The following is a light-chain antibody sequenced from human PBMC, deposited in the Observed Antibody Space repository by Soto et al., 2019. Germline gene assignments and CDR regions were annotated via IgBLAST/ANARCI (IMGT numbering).Light chain of an antibody. J-gene: IGLJ2*01. CDR1: SSDVGGYDY. Sequence: QSVLTQPASVSGSPGQSITISCTGTSSDVGGYDYVSWYQRHPGKAPKLMIYEVSNRPSGVSNRFSGSKSGNTASLTISGLQAEDEADYYCSSYTSGSTLLFGGGTKVTVL. CDR3: SSYTSGSTLL. CDR2: EVS. V-gene: IGLV2-14*01.